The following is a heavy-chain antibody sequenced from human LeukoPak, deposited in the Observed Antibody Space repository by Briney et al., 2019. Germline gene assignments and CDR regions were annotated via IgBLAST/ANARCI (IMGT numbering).Heavy chain of an antibody. J-gene: IGHJ4*02. D-gene: IGHD3-22*01. CDR1: GFTFSSYS. Sequence: GGSLRLSCAASGFTFSSYSMNWVRQAPGKGLEWVSSISSSSSYIYYADSVKGRFTISRDNAKNSLYLQMNSLRAEDTAVYYCAKDLLHSSGPYYFDYWGQGTLVTVSS. V-gene: IGHV3-21*04. CDR2: ISSSSSYI. CDR3: AKDLLHSSGPYYFDY.